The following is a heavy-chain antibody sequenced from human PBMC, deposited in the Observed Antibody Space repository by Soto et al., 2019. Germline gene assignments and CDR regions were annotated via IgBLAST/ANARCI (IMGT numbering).Heavy chain of an antibody. CDR2: IYYSGST. J-gene: IGHJ4*02. Sequence: SETLSLTCTVSGGSISGYYWSWIRQPPGKGLEWIGYIYYSGSTNYNPSLKSRVTISVDTSKNPFSLKLSSVTAADTAVYYCARSDGRYWGQGTLVTVSS. CDR3: ARSDGRY. CDR1: GGSISGYY. V-gene: IGHV4-59*01.